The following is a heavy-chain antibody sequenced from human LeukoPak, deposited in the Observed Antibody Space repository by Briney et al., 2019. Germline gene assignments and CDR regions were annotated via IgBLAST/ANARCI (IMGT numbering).Heavy chain of an antibody. Sequence: GGSLRLSCAASGFTFSSNYMHWVRQAPGKGLVWVSRINTDGRDRTHADFVKGRFTISRHNAKNTLYLEMNSLRAEDTAVYYCARALRSPGDSGLDYWGQGALVTVSS. CDR3: ARALRSPGDSGLDY. J-gene: IGHJ4*02. D-gene: IGHD3-10*01. V-gene: IGHV3-74*03. CDR1: GFTFSSNY. CDR2: INTDGRDR.